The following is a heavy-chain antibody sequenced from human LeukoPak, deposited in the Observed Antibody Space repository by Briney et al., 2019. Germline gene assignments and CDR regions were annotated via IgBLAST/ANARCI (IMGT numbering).Heavy chain of an antibody. Sequence: SETLSLTGTVSGDSLSLTTYYWGWLRQPPGKGLEGIGNFHYSGSPFYNPSLKSRVTMSVDTSKSQVSLSLSSVTAADTAVYYRARGPPSTMLGWFDPWGPGTLVTVSS. CDR1: GDSLSLTTYY. CDR3: ARGPPSTMLGWFDP. CDR2: FHYSGSP. J-gene: IGHJ5*02. V-gene: IGHV4-39*07. D-gene: IGHD5-24*01.